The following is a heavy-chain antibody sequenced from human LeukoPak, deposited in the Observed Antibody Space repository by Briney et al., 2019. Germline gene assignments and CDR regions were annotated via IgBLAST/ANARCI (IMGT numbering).Heavy chain of an antibody. CDR1: GLTVSSNY. V-gene: IGHV3-53*01. Sequence: GGSLRLSCAASGLTVSSNYMSWVRQAPGKGLEWVSVIYSGGSTYYADSVKGRFTISRDNSKNTLYLQMNSLRAEDTAVYYCARIVTTVTTRYFQHWGQGTLVTVSS. D-gene: IGHD4-17*01. CDR2: IYSGGST. J-gene: IGHJ1*01. CDR3: ARIVTTVTTRYFQH.